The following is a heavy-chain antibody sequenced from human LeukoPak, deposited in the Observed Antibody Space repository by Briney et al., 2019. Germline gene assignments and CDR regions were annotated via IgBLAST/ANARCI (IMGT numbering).Heavy chain of an antibody. CDR2: IYYSGST. CDR3: ARAQWFGELSYYYYMDV. V-gene: IGHV4-39*07. CDR1: GGSISSSSYY. J-gene: IGHJ6*03. D-gene: IGHD3-10*01. Sequence: PSETLSLTCTVSGGSISSSSYYWGWIRQPPGKGLEWIGSIYYSGSTYYNPSLKSRVTISVDKSKNHFSLKLSSVTAADTAVYYCARAQWFGELSYYYYMDVWGKGTTVTVSS.